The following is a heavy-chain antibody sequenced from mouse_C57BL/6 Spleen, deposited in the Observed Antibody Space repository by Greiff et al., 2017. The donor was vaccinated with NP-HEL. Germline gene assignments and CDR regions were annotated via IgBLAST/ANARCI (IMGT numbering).Heavy chain of an antibody. CDR1: GYTFTSYW. J-gene: IGHJ3*01. V-gene: IGHV1-59*01. CDR3: ANGFAY. Sequence: QVQLQQPGAELVRPGTSVKLSCKASGYTFTSYWMHWVKQRPGQGLEWIGVIDPSDSYTNYNQKFKGKATLTVDTSSSTAYMQLSSLTSEDSAVYYCANGFAYWGKGLWSLSLQ. CDR2: IDPSDSYT.